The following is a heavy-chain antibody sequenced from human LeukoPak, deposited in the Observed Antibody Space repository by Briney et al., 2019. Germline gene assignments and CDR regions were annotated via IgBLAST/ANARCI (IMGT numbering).Heavy chain of an antibody. CDR1: GFTFSDYY. D-gene: IGHD4-17*01. V-gene: IGHV3-11*01. CDR3: ASVDDYGYYFDY. CDR2: ISSSGSTI. Sequence: GGSLRLSCAASGFTFSDYYMSWIRQAPGKGLEWVSYISSSGSTICYADSVKGRFTISRDNAKNSLYLQMNSLRAEDTAVYYCASVDDYGYYFDYWGQGTLVTVSS. J-gene: IGHJ4*02.